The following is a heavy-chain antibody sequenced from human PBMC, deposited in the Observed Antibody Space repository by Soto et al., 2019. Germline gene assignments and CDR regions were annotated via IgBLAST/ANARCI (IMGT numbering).Heavy chain of an antibody. J-gene: IGHJ6*02. CDR2: INAGNGNT. CDR1: GYTFTSYA. CDR3: ARDLGQQLVLFMDV. Sequence: ASVKVSCKASGYTFTSYAMHWVRQAPGQRLEWMGWINAGNGNTKYSQKFQGRVTITRDTSASTAYMELSSLRSEDTAVYYCARDLGQQLVLFMDVWGQGTTVTAP. D-gene: IGHD6-13*01. V-gene: IGHV1-3*01.